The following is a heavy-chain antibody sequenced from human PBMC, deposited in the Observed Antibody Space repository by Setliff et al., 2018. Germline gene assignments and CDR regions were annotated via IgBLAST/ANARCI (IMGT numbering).Heavy chain of an antibody. CDR3: ARDGFEIVVVPAAIYYYYYMDV. D-gene: IGHD2-2*01. J-gene: IGHJ6*03. Sequence: ASVKVSCKASGCTFTSYAMHWVRQAPGQRLEWMGWINAGNGNTKYSQKFQGRVTITRDTSASTAYMELSSLRSEDTAVYYCARDGFEIVVVPAAIYYYYYMDVWGKGTMVTVSS. CDR2: INAGNGNT. CDR1: GCTFTSYA. V-gene: IGHV1-3*01.